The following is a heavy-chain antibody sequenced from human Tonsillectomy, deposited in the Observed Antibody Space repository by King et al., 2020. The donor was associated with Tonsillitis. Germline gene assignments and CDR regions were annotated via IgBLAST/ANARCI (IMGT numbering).Heavy chain of an antibody. CDR3: AHSGGTAALGFYYYYMDV. D-gene: IGHD3-3*01. V-gene: IGHV2-5*01. Sequence: TLKESGPTLVKPTQTLTLTCTFSGFSLSTSGVGVGWIRQPPGKALEWLALIYWNDDKRYSPSLKSRLTITKDTSKNQVVLTMTNMDPVDTATYYCAHSGGTAALGFYYYYMDVWGKGTTVTVSS. J-gene: IGHJ6*03. CDR1: GFSLSTSGVG. CDR2: IYWNDDK.